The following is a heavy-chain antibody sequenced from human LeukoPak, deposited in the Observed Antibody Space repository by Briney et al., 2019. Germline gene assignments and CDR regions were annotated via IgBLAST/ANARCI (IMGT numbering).Heavy chain of an antibody. CDR1: GFTFSSYS. CDR3: ARDSHTMVRRVNFGAFDI. CDR2: ISSSSSYI. V-gene: IGHV3-21*01. J-gene: IGHJ3*02. D-gene: IGHD3-10*01. Sequence: GGSLRLSCAASGFTFSSYSMNWVRQAPGKGLEWVSSISSSSSYIYYADSVKGRFTISRDNAKNSLYLQMNSLRAEDTAVYYCARDSHTMVRRVNFGAFDIWGQGTMVTVSS.